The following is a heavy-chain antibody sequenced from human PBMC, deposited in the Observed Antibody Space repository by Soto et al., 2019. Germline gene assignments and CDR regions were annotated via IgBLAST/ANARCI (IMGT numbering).Heavy chain of an antibody. CDR1: GFTFSSYG. Sequence: QVQLVESGGGVVHPGRSLRLSCAASGFTFSSYGIHWVRQAQGKGLEWVAVIWYDGSNKYSADSVKGRFTISRDNSKNTLYLQINSRRAEDTAVYYWARDSPGTTGRNNYYYYMDVWGKGTTVTVSS. CDR2: IWYDGSNK. D-gene: IGHD1-1*01. J-gene: IGHJ6*03. CDR3: ARDSPGTTGRNNYYYYMDV. V-gene: IGHV3-33*01.